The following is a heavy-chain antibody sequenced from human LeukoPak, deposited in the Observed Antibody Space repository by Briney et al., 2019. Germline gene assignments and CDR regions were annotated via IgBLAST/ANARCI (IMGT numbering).Heavy chain of an antibody. CDR3: ARDRSDAFDI. CDR2: ISSSSSYI. V-gene: IGHV3-21*01. CDR1: GFTFSSYS. J-gene: IGHJ3*02. Sequence: PGGSLRLSCAASGFTFSSYSMNWVRQAPGKGLEWVSSISSSSSYIYYADSVKGRFTISRDNAKNSLSLQMNSLRAEDTAVYYCARDRSDAFDIWGHGTMVTVSS. D-gene: IGHD3-10*01.